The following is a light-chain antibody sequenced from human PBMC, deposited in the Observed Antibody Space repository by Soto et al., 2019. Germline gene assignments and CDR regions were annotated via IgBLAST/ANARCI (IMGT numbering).Light chain of an antibody. J-gene: IGKJ4*01. CDR2: GAS. Sequence: EIVLTQSPGTLSLSPGERATLSCRASQSVSSSYLAWYQQRPGQAPRLLIYGASSRATGIPDRLSGSGSGKDFTLTISRLEPEDFAVYYCQHYGSSPLTFVGGTKVQIK. V-gene: IGKV3-20*01. CDR1: QSVSSSY. CDR3: QHYGSSPLT.